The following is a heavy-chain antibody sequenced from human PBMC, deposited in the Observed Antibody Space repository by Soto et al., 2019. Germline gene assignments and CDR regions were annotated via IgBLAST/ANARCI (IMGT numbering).Heavy chain of an antibody. CDR3: ARGNWNYYYGFDV. CDR2: IKPDGSEQ. V-gene: IGHV3-7*01. CDR1: EFTFDKYY. Sequence: GGSLRLSCAASEFTFDKYYMTWVRQSPGKGPEWVANIKPDGSEQYYVDSVKGRFTISRDNANNSLYLQMNSLRAEDTAVYFCARGNWNYYYGFDVWGQGTTVTVSS. J-gene: IGHJ6*02. D-gene: IGHD1-1*01.